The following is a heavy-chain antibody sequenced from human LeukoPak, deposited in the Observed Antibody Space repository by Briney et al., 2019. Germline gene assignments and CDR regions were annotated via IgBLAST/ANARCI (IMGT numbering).Heavy chain of an antibody. CDR3: ARGGKFYYDSSGYPGDY. CDR1: RFSLSSYW. J-gene: IGHJ4*02. Sequence: GGFLRLSCAASRFSLSSYWMSWVRQAPGKGLEWVANIKQDGSEKYYVDSVKGRFTISRDNVKNSLYLQMNSLRVEDTAVYYCARGGKFYYDSSGYPGDYWGQGTLVTVSS. V-gene: IGHV3-7*01. D-gene: IGHD3-22*01. CDR2: IKQDGSEK.